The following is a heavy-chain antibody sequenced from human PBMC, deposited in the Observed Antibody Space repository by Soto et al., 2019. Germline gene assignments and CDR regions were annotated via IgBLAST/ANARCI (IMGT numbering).Heavy chain of an antibody. CDR3: AKVSNKWAVAQRGYFDY. CDR1: GFTFSNYA. J-gene: IGHJ4*02. CDR2: ISATGST. D-gene: IGHD6-19*01. V-gene: IGHV3-23*01. Sequence: EVQVLDSGGGLVQPGGSQSLSCEASGFTFSNYAMSWVRQAPGKGLEWVSTISATGSTLYADSVKGRFTISRDNSKNTVYLQMSFLRAEDTAVYYCAKVSNKWAVAQRGYFDYWDQGTLVTVSS.